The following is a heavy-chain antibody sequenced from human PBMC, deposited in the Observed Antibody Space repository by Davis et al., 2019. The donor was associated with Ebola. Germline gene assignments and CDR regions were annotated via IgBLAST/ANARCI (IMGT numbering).Heavy chain of an antibody. CDR2: IWYDGSRK. Sequence: GESLKISCAASGFNFRSYGMHWVRQAPDKGLVWVAVIWYDGSRKYYGDSVKGRFTISRDNSNNLLYLQMNSLRAEDTAVYYCAIPDCSGANCYSVYIKNWGQGTLVTVSS. CDR1: GFNFRSYG. CDR3: AIPDCSGANCYSVYIKN. D-gene: IGHD2-15*01. V-gene: IGHV3-33*01. J-gene: IGHJ4*02.